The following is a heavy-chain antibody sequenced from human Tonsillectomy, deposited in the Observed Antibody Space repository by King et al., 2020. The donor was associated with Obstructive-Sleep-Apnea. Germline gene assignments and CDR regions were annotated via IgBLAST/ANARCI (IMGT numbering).Heavy chain of an antibody. CDR3: ASGRGYSYSNYFDY. V-gene: IGHV3-33*01. J-gene: IGHJ4*02. D-gene: IGHD5-12*01. CDR2: IWYDGSNK. CDR1: GFTFSTYG. Sequence: VQLVESGGGVVQPGRSLRLSCAASGFTFSTYGMHWVRQAPGKGLEWAAYIWYDGSNKYYADSVKGRFTISRDNSKNTLYLQMNSLRAEDTAVYYCASGRGYSYSNYFDYWGQGALVTVSS.